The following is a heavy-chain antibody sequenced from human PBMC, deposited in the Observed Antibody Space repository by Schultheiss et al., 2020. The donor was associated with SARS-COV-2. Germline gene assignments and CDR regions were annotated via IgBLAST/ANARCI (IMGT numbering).Heavy chain of an antibody. V-gene: IGHV4-30-4*01. CDR3: ARVCTSMVRGVIRWYFDY. CDR2: IYYSGST. D-gene: IGHD3-10*01. J-gene: IGHJ4*02. CDR1: GFSISSGDYY. Sequence: SETLSLTCTVSGFSISSGDYYWSWIRQPPGKGLEWIGYIYYSGSTYYNPSIKSRVTISVDTSKNQFSLKLSSVTAADTAVYYWARVCTSMVRGVIRWYFDYWGQGTLVTVSS.